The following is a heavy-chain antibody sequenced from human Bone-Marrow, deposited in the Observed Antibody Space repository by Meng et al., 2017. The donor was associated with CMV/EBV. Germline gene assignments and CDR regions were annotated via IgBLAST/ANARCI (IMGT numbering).Heavy chain of an antibody. CDR1: GDSFSSGDYY. CDR2: IYHSGST. V-gene: IGHV4-31*03. CDR3: ARGGSLGCSSISCYTGNWFDP. Sequence: SETLSLTCTVSGDSFSSGDYYWNWIRQHPGKGLEWIGNIYHSGSTDYHPSLRSRLTISIDTSKNQFSLKLRSVTAADTAVYYCARGGSLGCSSISCYTGNWFDPWGHGTLVTVSS. D-gene: IGHD2-2*02. J-gene: IGHJ5*02.